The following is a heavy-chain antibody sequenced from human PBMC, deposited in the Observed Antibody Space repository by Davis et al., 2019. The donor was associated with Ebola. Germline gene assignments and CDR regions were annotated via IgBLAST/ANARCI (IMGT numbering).Heavy chain of an antibody. Sequence: GESLKISCAASGFTFSSRWMSWVRQAPGKGLEWVANIKEDGSEQSYVDSVKGRFIISRDNAKNSLYLQMNSLRAEDTAVYYCARGWLRTGLDIWGQGTMVIVSS. J-gene: IGHJ3*02. D-gene: IGHD5-24*01. CDR2: IKEDGSEQ. CDR1: GFTFSSRW. CDR3: ARGWLRTGLDI. V-gene: IGHV3-7*01.